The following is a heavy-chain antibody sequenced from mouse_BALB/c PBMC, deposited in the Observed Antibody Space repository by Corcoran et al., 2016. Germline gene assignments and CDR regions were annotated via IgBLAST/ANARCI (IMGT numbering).Heavy chain of an antibody. J-gene: IGHJ2*01. CDR3: GRSREGNYVVY. D-gene: IGHD2-1*01. Sequence: EVQLQQSGAELVKPGASVKLSCTASGFNIKDTYMHWVKQRPGQGLEWIGRIDPANGSTKYDPKFQGKATMTADTSSNTVYLQLSSLTSEATAVYYCGRSREGNYVVYWGQGTTLTVSS. V-gene: IGHV14-3*02. CDR2: IDPANGST. CDR1: GFNIKDTY.